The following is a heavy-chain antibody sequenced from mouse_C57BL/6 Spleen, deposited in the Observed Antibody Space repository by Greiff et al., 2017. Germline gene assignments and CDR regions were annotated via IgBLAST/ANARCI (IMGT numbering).Heavy chain of an antibody. J-gene: IGHJ1*03. CDR1: GYTFTSYW. D-gene: IGHD1-1*02. CDR2: IDPSDSYT. V-gene: IGHV1-69*01. CDR3: ARSGGRRRGDFDV. Sequence: QVQLQQPGAELVMPGASVKLSCKASGYTFTSYWMHWVKQRPGQGLEWIGEIDPSDSYTNYNQKFKGKSTLTVDKSSSTAYMQLSSLTSEDSAVYYCARSGGRRRGDFDVWGTGTTVTVSS.